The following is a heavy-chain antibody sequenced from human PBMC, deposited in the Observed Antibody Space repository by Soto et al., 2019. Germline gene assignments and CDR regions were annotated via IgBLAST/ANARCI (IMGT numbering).Heavy chain of an antibody. CDR3: AKAGFWSGYYSLVDY. Sequence: GGSLRLSCVASGFTFSSHDTHWVRQVTGKGLEWVSGIDSAGDTKYTASVKGRFTISRDNAKNSLYLQMNSLRAEDTALYYCAKAGFWSGYYSLVDYWGQGA. J-gene: IGHJ4*02. D-gene: IGHD3-3*01. CDR2: IDSAGDT. CDR1: GFTFSSHD. V-gene: IGHV3-13*01.